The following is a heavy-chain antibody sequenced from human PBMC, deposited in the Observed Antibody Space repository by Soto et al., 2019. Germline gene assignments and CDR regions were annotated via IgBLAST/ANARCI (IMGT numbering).Heavy chain of an antibody. CDR3: ARSLDSGGYLYYFDY. D-gene: IGHD3-22*01. CDR1: GYTFTSYA. J-gene: IGHJ4*02. CDR2: INAGNGNT. Sequence: QVQLVQSGAEVKKPGASVKVSCKASGYTFTSYAMHWVRQAPGQRLEWMGWINAGNGNTKYSQKFQGRVTITRDTSASTAYMELSSLRSEDTAVYYCARSLDSGGYLYYFDYWGQGTLVTVSS. V-gene: IGHV1-3*01.